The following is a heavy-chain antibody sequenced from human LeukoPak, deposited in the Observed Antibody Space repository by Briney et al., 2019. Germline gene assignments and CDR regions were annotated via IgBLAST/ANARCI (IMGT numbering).Heavy chain of an antibody. CDR3: AREQPAGSTDY. D-gene: IGHD2-2*01. V-gene: IGHV3-64*01. J-gene: IGHJ4*02. Sequence: PGGSLRLSCAASEFIFDYYSMHWVRQAPGKGLEYVSVVSPDGRTTYYTNSVKGRFTISRDNSKNTIYLQMGSLRDDDTAVYYCAREQPAGSTDYWGQGTLVTVSS. CDR2: VSPDGRTT. CDR1: EFIFDYYS.